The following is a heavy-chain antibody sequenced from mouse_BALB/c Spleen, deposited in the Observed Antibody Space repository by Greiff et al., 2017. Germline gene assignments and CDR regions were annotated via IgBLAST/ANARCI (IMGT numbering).Heavy chain of an antibody. CDR2: INPYNGAT. CDR3: ARFNYYGSSTDYAMDY. J-gene: IGHJ4*01. CDR1: GYSFTGYY. V-gene: IGHV1-31*01. D-gene: IGHD1-1*01. Sequence: VQLQQSGPELVKPGASVKISCKASGYSFTGYYMHWVKQSHVKSLEWIGRINPYNGATSYNQNFKDKASLTVDKSSSTAYMELHSLTSEDSAVYYCARFNYYGSSTDYAMDYWGQGTSVTVSS.